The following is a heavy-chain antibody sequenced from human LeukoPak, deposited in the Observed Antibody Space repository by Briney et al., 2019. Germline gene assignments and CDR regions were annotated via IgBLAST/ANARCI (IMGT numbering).Heavy chain of an antibody. CDR3: TRGSGTSWFDY. D-gene: IGHD2-2*01. V-gene: IGHV1-2*02. J-gene: IGHJ4*02. CDR1: GYTFTDNY. Sequence: ASVKVSCKPSGYTFTDNYLHWVRQAPGQGLEWVGWMNPNSGGTGYAQKFQGRVTMTRDTSISTAYMELSSLTSDDTAGYYCTRGSGTSWFDYWGQGSLVTVSS. CDR2: MNPNSGGT.